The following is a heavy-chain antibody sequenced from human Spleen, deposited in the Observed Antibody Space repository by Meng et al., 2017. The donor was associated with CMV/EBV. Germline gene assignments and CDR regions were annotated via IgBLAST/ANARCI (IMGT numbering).Heavy chain of an antibody. D-gene: IGHD1-26*01. Sequence: QGQLQESGPGLVKPSETLSLTCSVSGGSISSFYWSWIRQPAGKGLEWIGRIYTSGSTNYNPSLKSRVTMSVDTSKNQISLRLRSVTAADTAVYYCGTGSGDFDHWGQGTLVTVSS. CDR1: GGSISSFY. J-gene: IGHJ4*02. CDR3: GTGSGDFDH. CDR2: IYTSGST. V-gene: IGHV4-4*07.